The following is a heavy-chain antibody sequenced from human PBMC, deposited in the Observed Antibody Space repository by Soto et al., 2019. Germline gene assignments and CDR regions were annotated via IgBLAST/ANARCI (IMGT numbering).Heavy chain of an antibody. CDR3: AKRFARDYIWGSPYYFDY. D-gene: IGHD3-16*01. CDR1: GFTFSSYA. J-gene: IGHJ4*02. CDR2: ISGSGGST. V-gene: IGHV3-23*01. Sequence: PGGSLRLSCAASGFTFSSYAMSWVRQAPGKGLEWVSAISGSGGSTYYADSVKGRFTISRDNSKNTLYLQMNSLRAEDTAVYYCAKRFARDYIWGSPYYFDYWGQGILVTVSS.